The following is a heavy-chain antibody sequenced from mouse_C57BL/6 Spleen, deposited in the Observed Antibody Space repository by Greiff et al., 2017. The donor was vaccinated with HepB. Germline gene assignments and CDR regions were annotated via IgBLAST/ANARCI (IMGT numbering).Heavy chain of an antibody. CDR1: GYAFSSYW. V-gene: IGHV1-80*01. Sequence: VQWVESGAELVKPGASVKISCKASGYAFSSYWMNWVKQRPGKGLEWIGQIYPGDGDTNYNGKFKGKATLTADKSSSTAYMQLSSLTSEDSAVYFCARFPGSSFFDYWGQGTTLTVSS. J-gene: IGHJ2*01. CDR3: ARFPGSSFFDY. CDR2: IYPGDGDT. D-gene: IGHD1-1*01.